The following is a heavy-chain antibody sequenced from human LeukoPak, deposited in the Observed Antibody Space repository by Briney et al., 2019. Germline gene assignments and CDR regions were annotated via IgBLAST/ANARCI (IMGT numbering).Heavy chain of an antibody. J-gene: IGHJ5*02. Sequence: SQTLSLTCTVSNGSITSGGYYWSWLRQHPGKGLEWVGHIYHTGSTYYNSSLKSRLTMSVDTSKNEFSLRLNSVTVADTAVYYCARGGVVTTTPRFDPWGQGTLVTVSS. CDR2: IYHTGST. CDR3: ARGGVVTTTPRFDP. D-gene: IGHD4-11*01. V-gene: IGHV4-31*03. CDR1: NGSITSGGYY.